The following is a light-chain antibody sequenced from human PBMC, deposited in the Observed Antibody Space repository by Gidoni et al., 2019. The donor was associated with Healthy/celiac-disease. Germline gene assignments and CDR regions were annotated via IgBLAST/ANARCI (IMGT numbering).Light chain of an antibody. CDR3: SSYTSSSTWV. Sequence: QSALTQPASVSGSPGQSITIPCTGTSIDVGGYNHVSWYQQHPGKAPKLMTYRVSNRPSGVPDRFSGSQSGNTASLTISGLQAEDEADYYCSSYTSSSTWVFGGGTKLTVL. V-gene: IGLV2-14*01. CDR1: SIDVGGYNH. CDR2: RVS. J-gene: IGLJ3*02.